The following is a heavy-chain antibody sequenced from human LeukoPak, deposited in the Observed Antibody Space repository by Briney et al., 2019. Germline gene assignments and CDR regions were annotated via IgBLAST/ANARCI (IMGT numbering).Heavy chain of an antibody. Sequence: GASVKVSCKAPGYTFPSYDINWVRQATGQGLEWMGWMNPNSGNTGYAQQFQGRVTMTRNTSINTAYMELSSLRSEDTAVYYCARALGGSSGGYYGMDVWGQGTTVTVSS. CDR2: MNPNSGNT. D-gene: IGHD3-16*01. CDR1: GYTFPSYD. V-gene: IGHV1-8*01. J-gene: IGHJ6*02. CDR3: ARALGGSSGGYYGMDV.